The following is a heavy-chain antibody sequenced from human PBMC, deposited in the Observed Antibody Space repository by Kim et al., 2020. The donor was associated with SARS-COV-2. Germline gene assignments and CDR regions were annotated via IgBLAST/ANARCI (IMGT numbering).Heavy chain of an antibody. CDR2: IYYSGST. D-gene: IGHD3-3*01. J-gene: IGHJ6*03. CDR3: ARINRIYYDFWSGYSVDYYYYYMDG. V-gene: IGHV4-39*01. CDR1: GGSISSSSYY. Sequence: SETLSLTCTVSGGSISSSSYYWGWIRQPPGKGLEWIGSIYYSGSTYYNPSLKSRVTISVDTSKNQFSLKLSSVTAADTAVYYCARINRIYYDFWSGYSVDYYYYYMDGLGKGTTITVSS.